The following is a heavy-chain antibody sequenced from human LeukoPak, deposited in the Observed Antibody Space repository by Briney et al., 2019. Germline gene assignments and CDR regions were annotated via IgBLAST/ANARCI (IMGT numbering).Heavy chain of an antibody. J-gene: IGHJ3*02. CDR3: ATFSTVVLSPYDGFDI. V-gene: IGHV4-4*02. CDR1: GGSITGINW. CDR2: THHSGTT. D-gene: IGHD2/OR15-2a*01. Sequence: SGTLSLTCAVSGGSITGINWWNWVRQSPGKGLEWIGETHHSGTTNYNPSLKSRVSISIDTSKNQFSLKLRSVTAADTAMYYCATFSTVVLSPYDGFDIWGQGTMVTVSS.